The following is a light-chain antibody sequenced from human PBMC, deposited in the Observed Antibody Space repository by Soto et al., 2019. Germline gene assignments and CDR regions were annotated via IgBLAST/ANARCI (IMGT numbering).Light chain of an antibody. V-gene: IGKV3-20*01. J-gene: IGKJ2*01. CDR1: QSISSGL. CDR2: NTS. CDR3: HHYGSSPQT. Sequence: EIVLTQSPASLSLSPGERASLSCRATQSISSGLLAWYQQKPGQAPRLLIYNTSSMATGIPDRFSGSGSGTDFTLTIDRLEPADFAVYYCHHYGSSPQTFGQGTKLEIK.